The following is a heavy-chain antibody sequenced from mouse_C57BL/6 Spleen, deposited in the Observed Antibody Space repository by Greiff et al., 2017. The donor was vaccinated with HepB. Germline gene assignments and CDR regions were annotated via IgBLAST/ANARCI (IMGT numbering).Heavy chain of an antibody. CDR1: GFTFSDYY. CDR2: INYDGSST. CDR3: ARGWYYFDY. Sequence: EVMLVESEGGLVQPGSSMKLSCTASGFTFSDYYMDWVRQVPEKGLEWVANINYDGSSTYYLDSLKSRFIISRDNAKNILYLQMSSLKSEDTATYYCARGWYYFDYWGQGTTLTVSS. V-gene: IGHV5-16*01. J-gene: IGHJ2*01. D-gene: IGHD2-3*01.